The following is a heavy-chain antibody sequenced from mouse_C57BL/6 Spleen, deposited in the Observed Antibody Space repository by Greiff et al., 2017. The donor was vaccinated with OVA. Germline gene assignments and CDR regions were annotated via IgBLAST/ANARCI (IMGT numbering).Heavy chain of an antibody. J-gene: IGHJ2*01. V-gene: IGHV5-4*01. CDR2: ISDGGSYT. D-gene: IGHD1-1*02. CDR3: ARDKGGGSFDY. CDR1: GFTFSSYA. Sequence: DVKLVESGGGLVKPGGSLKLSCAASGFTFSSYAMSWVRQTPEKRLEWVATISDGGSYTYYPDNVKGRFTISRDNAKNNLYLQMSHLKSEDTAMYYCARDKGGGSFDYWGQGTTLTVSS.